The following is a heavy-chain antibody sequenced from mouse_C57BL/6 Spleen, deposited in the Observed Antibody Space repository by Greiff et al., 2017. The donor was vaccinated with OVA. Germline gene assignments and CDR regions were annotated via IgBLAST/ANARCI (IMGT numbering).Heavy chain of an antibody. CDR3: ARYYYGSSYVDY. Sequence: EVQRVESGGGLVQPGGSLSLSCAASGFTFTDYYMSWVRQPPGKALEWLGFISNKANGYTTEYSASVKGRFTISRDNSQSILYLQMNALRAEDSATYYCARYYYGSSYVDYWGQGTTLTVSS. CDR2: ISNKANGYTT. D-gene: IGHD1-1*01. V-gene: IGHV7-3*01. CDR1: GFTFTDYY. J-gene: IGHJ2*01.